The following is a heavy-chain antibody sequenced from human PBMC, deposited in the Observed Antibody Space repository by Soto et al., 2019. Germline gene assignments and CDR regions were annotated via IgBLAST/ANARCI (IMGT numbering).Heavy chain of an antibody. Sequence: SQTLSLTCAISGDSVSSNSAAWNWIRQSPSRGLEWLGRTYYRSKWYNDYAVSVKSRITINPDTSKNQFSLQLNSVTPEDMAVYYCARGGIQAGRIAVAGTFDYWGQGTLVTVSS. V-gene: IGHV6-1*01. D-gene: IGHD6-19*01. J-gene: IGHJ4*02. CDR3: ARGGIQAGRIAVAGTFDY. CDR2: TYYRSKWYN. CDR1: GDSVSSNSAA.